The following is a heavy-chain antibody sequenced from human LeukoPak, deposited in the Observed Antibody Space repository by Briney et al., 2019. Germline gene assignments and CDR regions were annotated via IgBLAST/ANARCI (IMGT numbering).Heavy chain of an antibody. D-gene: IGHD6-19*01. V-gene: IGHV4-4*07. CDR2: IYTSGST. Sequence: PSETLSLTCTVSGGSISSYYWSWIRQPAGKGLEWTGRIYTSGSTNYNPSLKSRVTMSVDTSKNQFSLKLSSVTAADTAVYYCARDRPPLAVAVYYYYYYMDVWGKGTTVTISS. CDR1: GGSISSYY. CDR3: ARDRPPLAVAVYYYYYYMDV. J-gene: IGHJ6*03.